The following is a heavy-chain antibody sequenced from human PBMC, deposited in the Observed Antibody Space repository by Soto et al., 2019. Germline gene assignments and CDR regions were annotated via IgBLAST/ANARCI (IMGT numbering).Heavy chain of an antibody. Sequence: KTSETLSLTCTVSGGSISTYYWSWIRQPPGKGLEWIGYIYFSGSTSYSPSLESRVTMSLDTSKNQVSLNLTSVTAADMAIYYCARSKRRGGSSIFDYWGQGTLVTVSS. CDR1: GGSISTYY. CDR3: ARSKRRGGSSIFDY. V-gene: IGHV4-59*01. J-gene: IGHJ4*02. D-gene: IGHD3-10*01. CDR2: IYFSGST.